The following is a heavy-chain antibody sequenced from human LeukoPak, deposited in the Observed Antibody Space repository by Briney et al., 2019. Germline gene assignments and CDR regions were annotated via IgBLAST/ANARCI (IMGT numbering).Heavy chain of an antibody. CDR1: GYSFTSYW. J-gene: IGHJ6*03. D-gene: IGHD1-26*01. V-gene: IGHV5-51*01. CDR3: ARYQSGSYPYYYYYYMDV. CDR2: IYPGDSDT. Sequence: GESLKISCKGSGYSFTSYWIGWVRQMPGKGLEWMGIIYPGDSDTRYSPSFQGRVTISADKSISTAYLQWSSLKASDTAMYYCARYQSGSYPYYYYYYMDVWGKGTTVTVSS.